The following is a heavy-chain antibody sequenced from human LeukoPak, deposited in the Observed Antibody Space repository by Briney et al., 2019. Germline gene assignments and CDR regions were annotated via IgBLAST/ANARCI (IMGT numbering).Heavy chain of an antibody. Sequence: ASVKVSCKASGYTFTSYDINWVRQATGQGLEWMGWMNPNSGNTGYAQKFQGRVTMTRNTSISTAYMELSSLRSEDTAVYYCARGNRRKNYYGSGSYYKGGAFDIWGQGTMVTVSS. V-gene: IGHV1-8*01. D-gene: IGHD3-10*01. J-gene: IGHJ3*02. CDR1: GYTFTSYD. CDR2: MNPNSGNT. CDR3: ARGNRRKNYYGSGSYYKGGAFDI.